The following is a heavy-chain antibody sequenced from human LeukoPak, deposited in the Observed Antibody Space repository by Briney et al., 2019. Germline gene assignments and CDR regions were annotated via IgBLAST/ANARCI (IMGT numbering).Heavy chain of an antibody. CDR1: GGSISSGGYS. D-gene: IGHD3-22*01. J-gene: IGHJ3*02. CDR2: IYDSGST. Sequence: SQTLSLTCAVSGGSISSGGYSWSWIRQPPGKGLEWIGYIYDSGSTYYNPSLKSRVTISVDTSKNQFSLKLSSVTAADTAVYYCASGAHYYDSSGYYSGAFDIWGQGTMVTVSS. V-gene: IGHV4-30-2*05. CDR3: ASGAHYYDSSGYYSGAFDI.